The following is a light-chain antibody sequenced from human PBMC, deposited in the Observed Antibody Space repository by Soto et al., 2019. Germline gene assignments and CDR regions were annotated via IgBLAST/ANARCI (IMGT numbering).Light chain of an antibody. CDR2: GAS. CDR1: QSVSSN. J-gene: IGKJ1*01. CDR3: QQYNNRWT. V-gene: IGKV3-15*01. Sequence: EIVMTQSPATLSVSPGERATLSCRASQSVSSNLAWYQQKPGQAPRLLIYGASTRATGIPARFSGSGSGTEFTLTISSLQSEDFAVSYCQQYNNRWTFGQGTKVEIK.